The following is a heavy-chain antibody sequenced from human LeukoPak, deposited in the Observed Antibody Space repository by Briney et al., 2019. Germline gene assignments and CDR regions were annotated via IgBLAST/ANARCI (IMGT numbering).Heavy chain of an antibody. V-gene: IGHV3-7*04. Sequence: PGGSLRLSCAASGFTLNRYWLTWVRQAPGKGLEWVANIKQDGSEKYYVDSVKGRFTISRDSAKNSLYLQMNSLRAEDTAVYYCARIDYYDSSGYRHYYFDYWGQGTLVTVSS. CDR1: GFTLNRYW. D-gene: IGHD3-22*01. CDR3: ARIDYYDSSGYRHYYFDY. CDR2: IKQDGSEK. J-gene: IGHJ4*02.